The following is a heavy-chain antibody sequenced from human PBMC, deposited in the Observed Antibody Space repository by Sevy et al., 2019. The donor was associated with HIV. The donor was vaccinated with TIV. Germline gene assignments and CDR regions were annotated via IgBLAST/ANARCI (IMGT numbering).Heavy chain of an antibody. CDR3: ARRYFYDSRGSTVFDY. V-gene: IGHV4-59*13. D-gene: IGHD3-22*01. Sequence: SETLSLTCTVSGVSISSFYWSWIRQPPGKGLEWIGNIYYSGSTNYNPSLQSRVTISVDTSKNHFSLKLSSVTAADTAVYYCARRYFYDSRGSTVFDYWGQGTLVTVSS. CDR1: GVSISSFY. CDR2: IYYSGST. J-gene: IGHJ4*02.